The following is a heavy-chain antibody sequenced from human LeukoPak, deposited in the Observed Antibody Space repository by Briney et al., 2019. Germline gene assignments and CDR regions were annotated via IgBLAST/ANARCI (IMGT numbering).Heavy chain of an antibody. CDR2: IYYSGST. CDR1: GGSISSYY. Sequence: SETLSLTCTVSGGSISSYYWSWIRQPPGKGLEWIGYIYYSGSTNYNPSLKSRVTISVDTSKNQFSLKRSSVTAADTAVYYCARGYSGYAYFDYWGQGTLVTVSS. J-gene: IGHJ4*02. V-gene: IGHV4-59*08. CDR3: ARGYSGYAYFDY. D-gene: IGHD5-12*01.